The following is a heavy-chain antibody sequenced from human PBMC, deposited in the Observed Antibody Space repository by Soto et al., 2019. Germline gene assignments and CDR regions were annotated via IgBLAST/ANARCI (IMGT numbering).Heavy chain of an antibody. J-gene: IGHJ6*03. CDR2: NNQRGST. CDR1: GGSFSGYY. V-gene: IGHV4-34*01. D-gene: IGHD3-3*01. Sequence: SETLSLTCAVYGGSFSGYYWSGIRQPPGKGLEWIGENNQRGSTNYNPSLKSRVTISVDTSKNQFSLKLSSVTAPDTAVYYCARATIFGVAYYYYYMDVWGKGTTVTVSS. CDR3: ARATIFGVAYYYYYMDV.